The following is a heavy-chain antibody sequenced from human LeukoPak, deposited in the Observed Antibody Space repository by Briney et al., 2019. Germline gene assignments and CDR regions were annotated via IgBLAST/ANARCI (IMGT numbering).Heavy chain of an antibody. D-gene: IGHD3-3*01. CDR3: ARGSLDFDS. Sequence: GGSLRLSCGASGFTLSDYWMHWVRQVPGKGLVWVSRINTDGSTTGYADSVKGRFTISRDNAKNTLYLQMSSLRAEDTAVYYCARGSLDFDSWGQGTLVTVSS. CDR2: INTDGSTT. CDR1: GFTLSDYW. V-gene: IGHV3-74*01. J-gene: IGHJ4*02.